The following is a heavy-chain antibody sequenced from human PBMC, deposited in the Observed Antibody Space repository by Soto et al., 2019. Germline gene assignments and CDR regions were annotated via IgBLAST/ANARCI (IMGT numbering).Heavy chain of an antibody. J-gene: IGHJ2*01. CDR2: ISWNSGSI. V-gene: IGHV3-9*01. D-gene: IGHD3-9*01. CDR3: AKANYDILTAHGPWYFDL. CDR1: GFTFDDYA. Sequence: LRLSCAASGFTFDDYAMHWVRQAPGKGLEWVSGISWNSGSIGYADSVKGRFTISRDNAKNSLYLQMNSLRAEDTALYYCAKANYDILTAHGPWYFDLWGRGTLVTVSS.